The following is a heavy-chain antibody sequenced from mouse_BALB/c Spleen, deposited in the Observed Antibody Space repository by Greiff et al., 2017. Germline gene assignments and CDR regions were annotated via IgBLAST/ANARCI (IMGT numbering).Heavy chain of an antibody. CDR3: ARSFYYGSSYYFDY. CDR2: ISSGSSTI. Sequence: EVQLVESGGGLVQPGGSRKLSCAASGCTFSSFGMHWVRQAPEKGLEWVAYISSGSSTIYYADTVKGRFTISRDNPKNTLFLQMTSLRSEDTAMYYCARSFYYGSSYYFDYWGQGTTLTVSS. CDR1: GCTFSSFG. J-gene: IGHJ2*01. V-gene: IGHV5-17*02. D-gene: IGHD1-1*01.